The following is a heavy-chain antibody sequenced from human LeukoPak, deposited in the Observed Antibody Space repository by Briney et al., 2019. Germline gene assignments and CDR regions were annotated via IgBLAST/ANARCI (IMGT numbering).Heavy chain of an antibody. J-gene: IGHJ4*02. Sequence: PGGSLRLSCAASGFTFSSCWMYWVRQAPGKGLVWVSRISSDGITTNYAGAVKGRFTMSRDNAKNTLFLQMNTLRAEDTAVYYCVRDLGELPTYWGQGTLVTVSS. V-gene: IGHV3-74*01. CDR3: VRDLGELPTY. CDR2: ISSDGITT. D-gene: IGHD1-26*01. CDR1: GFTFSSCW.